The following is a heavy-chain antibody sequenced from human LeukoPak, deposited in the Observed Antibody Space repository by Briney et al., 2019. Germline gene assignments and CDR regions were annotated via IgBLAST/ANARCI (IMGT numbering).Heavy chain of an antibody. CDR1: GYTFTSYG. CDR2: ISAYNGNT. D-gene: IGHD3-3*01. V-gene: IGHV1-18*01. Sequence: ASVKVSCKASGYTFTSYGISWVRQAPGQGLEWMGWISAYNGNTNYAQKLQGRVAMTTDTSTSTAYMELRSLRSDDTVVYYCARDWMRGGYDFWSGYYGDAFDIWGQGTMVTVSS. J-gene: IGHJ3*02. CDR3: ARDWMRGGYDFWSGYYGDAFDI.